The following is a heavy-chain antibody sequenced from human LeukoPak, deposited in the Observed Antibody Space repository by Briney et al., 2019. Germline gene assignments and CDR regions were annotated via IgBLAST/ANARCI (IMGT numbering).Heavy chain of an antibody. CDR1: AFTFSSYA. J-gene: IGHJ4*02. Sequence: GGSLRLSCAASAFTFSSYAMSWVRQAPGKGLEWVSAISGSGGSTYYADSVKGRFTISRDNSKNTLYMQMNSLRAEDTAVYYCAKDVTLIVVVTPLDYWGQGTLVTVSS. D-gene: IGHD3-22*01. V-gene: IGHV3-23*01. CDR2: ISGSGGST. CDR3: AKDVTLIVVVTPLDY.